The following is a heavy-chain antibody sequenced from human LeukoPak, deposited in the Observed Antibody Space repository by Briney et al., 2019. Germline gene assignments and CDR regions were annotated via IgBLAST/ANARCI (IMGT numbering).Heavy chain of an antibody. CDR1: GGSFSGYY. CDR3: ARRIIVVVPAATWFDP. CDR2: INHSGST. J-gene: IGHJ5*02. D-gene: IGHD2-2*01. Sequence: PSETLSLTCAVYGGSFSGYYWSWIRQPPGKGLEWIGEINHSGSTNYNPSLKSRVTISVDTSKNQFSLKLSSVTAADTAVYYCARRIIVVVPAATWFDPWGQGTLVTVSS. V-gene: IGHV4-34*01.